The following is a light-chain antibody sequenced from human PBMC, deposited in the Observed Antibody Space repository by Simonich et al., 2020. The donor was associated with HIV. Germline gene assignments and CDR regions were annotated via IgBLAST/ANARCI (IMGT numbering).Light chain of an antibody. CDR1: QSISSY. V-gene: IGKV1-39*01. CDR2: ATS. Sequence: DIQMTQSPYSLSASVGDRVTLTCRASQSISSYVNWYQQKPGNAPKLLIYATSSLQSGVPSRFSGSGSGTDFTLTISSLQPEDFATYDCQQSYSTPPYTFGQGTKLEIK. J-gene: IGKJ2*01. CDR3: QQSYSTPPYT.